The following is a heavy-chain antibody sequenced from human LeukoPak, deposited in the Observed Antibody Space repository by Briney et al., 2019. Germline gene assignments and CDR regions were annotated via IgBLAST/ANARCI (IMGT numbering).Heavy chain of an antibody. V-gene: IGHV3-30-3*01. J-gene: IGHJ6*02. CDR1: GFTFSRHS. Sequence: SGRSLRLSCVASGFTFSRHSIHWARQAPGKGLDWVAVISYDGSSKYYADSVKGRFTISRDNSKNTLYLQMNSLRAEDTALYYCARDGLDYFGMDVWGQGTTVTVSS. CDR2: ISYDGSSK. CDR3: ARDGLDYFGMDV.